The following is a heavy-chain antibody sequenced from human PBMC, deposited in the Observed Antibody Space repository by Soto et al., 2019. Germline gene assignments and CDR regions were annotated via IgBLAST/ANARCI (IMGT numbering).Heavy chain of an antibody. V-gene: IGHV3-73*01. CDR1: GFTFSGSA. Sequence: PGESLKISCAASGFTFSGSAMHWVRQASGKGLEWVGRIRSKANSYATAYAASVKGRFTISRDDSKNTAYLQMNSLKTEDTAVYYCTFNSGRLLSYYWGQGTLVTVSS. D-gene: IGHD5-12*01. CDR3: TFNSGRLLSYY. J-gene: IGHJ4*02. CDR2: IRSKANSYAT.